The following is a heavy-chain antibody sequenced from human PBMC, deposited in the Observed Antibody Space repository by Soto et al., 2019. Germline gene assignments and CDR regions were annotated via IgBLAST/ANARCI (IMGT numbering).Heavy chain of an antibody. Sequence: EVQLLESGGGLVQPGGSLRLSCAASGFTFSNYAMNWGRQAPGKGLEWVSSIGTGDDTNYADSVKGRFTISRDNSRNTLYLQMNSLRAEDTALYYCAKNYYFDNWGQGTLVTVSS. CDR1: GFTFSNYA. J-gene: IGHJ4*02. CDR2: IGTGDDT. CDR3: AKNYYFDN. V-gene: IGHV3-23*01.